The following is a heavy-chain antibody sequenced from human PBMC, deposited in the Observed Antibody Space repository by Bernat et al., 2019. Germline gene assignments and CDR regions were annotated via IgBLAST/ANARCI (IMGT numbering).Heavy chain of an antibody. CDR3: SRRHCSGGSCYSDY. D-gene: IGHD2-15*01. J-gene: IGHJ4*02. CDR2: IRSKAYSYAT. Sequence: EVQLVESGGGLVQPGGSLKLSCAASGFPFRDSSIHWVRQASGKVLEWVGRIRSKAYSYATTYAASVKDRFTISRDDSKNTAYLQMNSLKTDDTAVYYCSRRHCSGGSCYSDYWGQGTLVTVSS. V-gene: IGHV3-73*01. CDR1: GFPFRDSS.